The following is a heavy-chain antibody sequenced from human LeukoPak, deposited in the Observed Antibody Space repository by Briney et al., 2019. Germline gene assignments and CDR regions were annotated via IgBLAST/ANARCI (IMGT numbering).Heavy chain of an antibody. CDR1: GGSTSSSTYY. V-gene: IGHV3-53*01. J-gene: IGHJ3*02. D-gene: IGHD3-10*01. CDR2: IYSDGRT. CDR3: ARDSGRFDVFDI. Sequence: ETLSLTCTVSGGSTSSSTYYWDWIRQAPGKGLEWVSVIYSDGRTYYADSVKGRFTISRDNSKNTLYLQMNSLRAEDTAVYYCARDSGRFDVFDIWGQGTMVTVSS.